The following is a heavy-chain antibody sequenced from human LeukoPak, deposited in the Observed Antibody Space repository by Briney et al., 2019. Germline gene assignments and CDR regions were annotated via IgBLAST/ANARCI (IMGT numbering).Heavy chain of an antibody. CDR3: ARASTMVRGATYYYYYYYMDV. Sequence: KASETLSLTCTVSGGSISSYYWSWIRQPPGKGPEWIGYIYYSGSTNYNPSLKSRVTISVDTSKNQFSLKLSSVTAADTAVYYCARASTMVRGATYYYYYYYMDVWGKGTTVTVSS. V-gene: IGHV4-59*01. CDR1: GGSISSYY. D-gene: IGHD3-10*01. CDR2: IYYSGST. J-gene: IGHJ6*03.